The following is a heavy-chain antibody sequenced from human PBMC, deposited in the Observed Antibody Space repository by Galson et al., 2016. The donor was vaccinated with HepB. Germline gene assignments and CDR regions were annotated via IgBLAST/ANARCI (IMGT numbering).Heavy chain of an antibody. CDR2: IWYDSSNE. CDR3: ARDGPQYFDWSSDS. V-gene: IGHV3-33*01. CDR1: GFTFDDHA. D-gene: IGHD3-9*01. J-gene: IGHJ4*02. Sequence: SLRLSCAASGFTFDDHAMHWVRQSPGKGLEWVAVIWYDSSNEKYADFVKGRFTISRDNSKNTLYLQMNSLRVEDTAVYYCARDGPQYFDWSSDSWGQGTLVTVSA.